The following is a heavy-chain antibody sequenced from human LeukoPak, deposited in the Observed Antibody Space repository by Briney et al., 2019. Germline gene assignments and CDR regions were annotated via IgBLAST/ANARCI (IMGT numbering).Heavy chain of an antibody. J-gene: IGHJ4*02. Sequence: PSETLSLTCTVSGGSISTSSYYWGWIRQPPGKGLEWIGSIYYSGSTFYNPSLKSRVTISVDTSKNQFSLKLSSVTAADTAVYYCASRGYCSGGSCYQVDDYWGQGTLVTVSS. CDR2: IYYSGST. V-gene: IGHV4-39*01. CDR1: GGSISTSSYY. D-gene: IGHD2-15*01. CDR3: ASRGYCSGGSCYQVDDY.